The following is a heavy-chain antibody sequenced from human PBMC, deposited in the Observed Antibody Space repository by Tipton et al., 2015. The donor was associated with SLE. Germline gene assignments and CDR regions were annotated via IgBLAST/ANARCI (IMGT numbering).Heavy chain of an antibody. Sequence: VQLVQSGGGVVQPGRSLRLSCAASGFTFSSYGMHWVRQAPGKGLEWVGRIKSKTDGGTTDYAAPVKGRFTISRDDSKNTLFLQMNSLKTEDTAVHYCTTRLWSRAFDIWGQGTMVTVSS. V-gene: IGHV3-15*01. D-gene: IGHD4/OR15-4a*01. CDR2: IKSKTDGGTT. J-gene: IGHJ3*02. CDR3: TTRLWSRAFDI. CDR1: GFTFSSYG.